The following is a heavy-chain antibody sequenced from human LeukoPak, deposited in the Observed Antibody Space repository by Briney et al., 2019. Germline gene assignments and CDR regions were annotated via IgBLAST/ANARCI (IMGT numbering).Heavy chain of an antibody. J-gene: IGHJ5*02. CDR3: ARFIDEIDNWFDP. Sequence: TPSETLSLTCAVSGVSISRGGYSWSWIRQPPGKGLEWIGYISYSGSTNYNPSLKSRVTISVDTSKSQFSLKLSSVTAADTAVYYCARFIDEIDNWFDPWGQGTLVTVSS. D-gene: IGHD3-16*02. CDR1: GVSISRGGYS. CDR2: ISYSGST. V-gene: IGHV4-61*08.